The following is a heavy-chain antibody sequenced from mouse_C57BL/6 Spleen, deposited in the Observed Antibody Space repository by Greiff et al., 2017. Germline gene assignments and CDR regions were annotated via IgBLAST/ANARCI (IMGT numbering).Heavy chain of an antibody. CDR2: INYDGSST. Sequence: EVQRVESEGGLVQPGSSMKLSCTASGFTFSDYYMAWVRQVPEKGLEWVANINYDGSSTYYLDSLKSRFIISRDNAKNILYLQMSSLKSEDTATYYCARVSSGPFYYAMDDWGQGTSVTVSS. V-gene: IGHV5-16*01. CDR1: GFTFSDYY. J-gene: IGHJ4*01. D-gene: IGHD3-2*02. CDR3: ARVSSGPFYYAMDD.